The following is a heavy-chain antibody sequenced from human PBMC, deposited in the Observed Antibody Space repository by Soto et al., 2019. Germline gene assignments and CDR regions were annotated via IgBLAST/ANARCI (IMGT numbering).Heavy chain of an antibody. J-gene: IGHJ4*02. V-gene: IGHV3-48*03. CDR3: ARGAQFPEIEVIPGAVDD. D-gene: IGHD2-2*01. Sequence: EVQVVESGGGLVQPGGSLRLSCTAAGFTFSSYEMNRVRQAPGKGLEWVSYISYSGSTIYYADSVKGRFTISRDNAKNSQYLQMNSLRAEDTAVYYCARGAQFPEIEVIPGAVDDWGQGTLVTVAS. CDR2: ISYSGSTI. CDR1: GFTFSSYE.